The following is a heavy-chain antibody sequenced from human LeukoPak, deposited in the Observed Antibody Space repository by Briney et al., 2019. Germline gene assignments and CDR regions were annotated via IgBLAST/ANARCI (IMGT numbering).Heavy chain of an antibody. CDR2: INPNSGGT. CDR3: ASLKLIAGWFDP. Sequence: ASVKVSCKASGYTFTGYYMHWVRQAPGQGLEWMGWINPNSGGTNYAQKFQGRVTMTRDTSISTAYMEQSRLRSDDTAVYYCASLKLIAGWFDPWGQGTLVTVSS. CDR1: GYTFTGYY. V-gene: IGHV1-2*02. D-gene: IGHD1-26*01. J-gene: IGHJ5*02.